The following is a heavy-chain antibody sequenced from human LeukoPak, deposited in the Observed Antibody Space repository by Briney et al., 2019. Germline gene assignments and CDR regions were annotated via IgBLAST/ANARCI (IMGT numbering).Heavy chain of an antibody. CDR1: GGSLSGYY. CDR2: INHSGST. J-gene: IGHJ4*02. Sequence: SETLSLTCAVYGGSLSGYYGSWFGQPPGKGLEWIGEINHSGSTNYNPSLKSRVTISVDTSKNQFSLKLSSVTAADTAVYYCAITGITGYWGQGTLVTVSS. D-gene: IGHD1-20*01. CDR3: AITGITGY. V-gene: IGHV4-34*01.